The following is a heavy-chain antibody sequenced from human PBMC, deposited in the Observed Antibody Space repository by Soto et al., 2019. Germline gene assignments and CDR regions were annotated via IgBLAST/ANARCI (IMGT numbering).Heavy chain of an antibody. V-gene: IGHV3-21*06. CDR1: GFTFTRYS. J-gene: IGHJ4*02. CDR3: ARESDDLTSNFVY. Sequence: EVQLVESGGGLVKPGGSLRLSCAASGFTFTRYSMNWVRQAPGKGLEWVSSISSTTNYIYYGDSMKGRFTISRDNAKNSLFLEMNGLRAEDTAVYYCARESDDLTSNFVYWGQGALVTVSS. CDR2: ISSTTNYI.